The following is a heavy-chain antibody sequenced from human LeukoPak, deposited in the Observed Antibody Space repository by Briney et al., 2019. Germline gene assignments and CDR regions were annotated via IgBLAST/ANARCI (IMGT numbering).Heavy chain of an antibody. CDR1: GYTLTELS. Sequence: ASVKVSCKVSGYTLTELSMHWVRQAPGKGLEWMGGFDPDDGETIYAQKFQGRVTMTEDTSTDTAYMELSSLRSEDTAVYYCARDLKREYYDSSGYYTKAPSAFDIWGQGTMVTVSS. CDR2: FDPDDGET. V-gene: IGHV1-24*01. CDR3: ARDLKREYYDSSGYYTKAPSAFDI. D-gene: IGHD3-22*01. J-gene: IGHJ3*02.